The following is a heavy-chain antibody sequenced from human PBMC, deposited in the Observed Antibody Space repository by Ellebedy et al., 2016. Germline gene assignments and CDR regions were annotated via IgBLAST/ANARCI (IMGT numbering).Heavy chain of an antibody. V-gene: IGHV3-15*07. Sequence: GESLKISXVASGFTFTNYWMNWVRQAPGKGLEWVGRITSTADGEKTEYGASVKGRFTISRDDSKNTVYLQMDSLKGEDTALYYCSTDWQRWQLTLDSWGQGTLVTVSS. CDR3: STDWQRWQLTLDS. CDR2: ITSTADGEKT. CDR1: GFTFTNYW. D-gene: IGHD5-24*01. J-gene: IGHJ4*02.